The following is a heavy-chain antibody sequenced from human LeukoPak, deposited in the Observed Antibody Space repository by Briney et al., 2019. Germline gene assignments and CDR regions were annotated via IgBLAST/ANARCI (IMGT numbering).Heavy chain of an antibody. CDR1: GGSISSGDYY. CDR2: IYYSGST. Sequence: SQTLSLTCTVSGGSISSGDYYWSWIRQPPGTGLEWIGYIYYSGSTYYNPSLKSRVTISVDTSKNQFSLKLSSVTAADTAVYYCARSQAAAGTDAGYWGQGTLVTVSS. CDR3: ARSQAAAGTDAGY. D-gene: IGHD6-13*01. J-gene: IGHJ4*02. V-gene: IGHV4-30-4*01.